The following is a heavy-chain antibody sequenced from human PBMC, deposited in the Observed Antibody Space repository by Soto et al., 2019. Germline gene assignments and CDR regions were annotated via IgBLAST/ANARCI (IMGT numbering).Heavy chain of an antibody. V-gene: IGHV1-8*01. CDR3: ARGLFDF. Sequence: ASVKVSCKASGYTFTNNDINWVRQATGQGLEWMGWMNPNSGDTGYAEKFQGRVTMTRNTSISTAYMELSSLSSEDTAIYYCARGLFDFWGRGTLVTVS. J-gene: IGHJ5*01. CDR1: GYTFTNND. CDR2: MNPNSGDT.